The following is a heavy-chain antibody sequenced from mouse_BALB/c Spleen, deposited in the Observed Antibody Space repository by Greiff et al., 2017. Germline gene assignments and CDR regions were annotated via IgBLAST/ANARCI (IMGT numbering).Heavy chain of an antibody. J-gene: IGHJ3*01. CDR3: ARDYYGNLFY. Sequence: VQLKESGPGLVKPSQSLSLTCTVTGYSITSDYAWNWIRQFPGNKLEWMGYISYSGSTSYNPSLKSRISITRDTSKNQFFLQLNSVTTEDTATYYCARDYYGNLFYWGQGTLVTVSA. V-gene: IGHV3-2*02. CDR2: ISYSGST. D-gene: IGHD2-1*01. CDR1: GYSITSDYA.